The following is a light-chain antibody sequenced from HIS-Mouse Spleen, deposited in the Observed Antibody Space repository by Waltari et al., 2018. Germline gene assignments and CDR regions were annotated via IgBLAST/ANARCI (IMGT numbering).Light chain of an antibody. J-gene: IGLJ3*02. CDR3: SSYTSSSTRV. CDR1: SRYVGGYNY. Sequence: QSALTQPASVSGSPGQSITISCTGTSRYVGGYNYVPWYQQRPGKAPKLMIYDVSNRPSGVSNRFSGSKSGNTASLTISGLQAEDEADYYCSSYTSSSTRVFGGGTKLTVL. CDR2: DVS. V-gene: IGLV2-14*03.